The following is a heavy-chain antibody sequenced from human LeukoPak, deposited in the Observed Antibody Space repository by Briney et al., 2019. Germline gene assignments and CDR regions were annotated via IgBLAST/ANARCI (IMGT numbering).Heavy chain of an antibody. CDR2: IYSGGST. CDR3: ARSSHHDILTGYSEEDAFDI. D-gene: IGHD3-9*01. CDR1: GFTVSSNS. V-gene: IGHV3-53*01. J-gene: IGHJ3*02. Sequence: GGSLRVSCAASGFTVSSNSMSWVRQAPGKGLEWVSVIYSGGSTDYADSVKGRFTISRDTSKNTMYLQMNSLRVEDTAVYYWARSSHHDILTGYSEEDAFDIWGQGTMVTVSS.